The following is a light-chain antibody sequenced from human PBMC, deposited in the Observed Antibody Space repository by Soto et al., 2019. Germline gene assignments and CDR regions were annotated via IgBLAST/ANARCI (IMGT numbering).Light chain of an antibody. CDR3: SSHATDYVL. CDR2: EVS. CDR1: SSDVGTYKF. J-gene: IGLJ2*01. Sequence: QSALTQPDSVSGSPGQSITISCTGTSSDVGTYKFVSWYQQHPGQAPKLMIYEVSERPSGISNRFSGSKSGNTASLTISGLQTEDEADYYCSSHATDYVLFGGGTKVTVL. V-gene: IGLV2-23*02.